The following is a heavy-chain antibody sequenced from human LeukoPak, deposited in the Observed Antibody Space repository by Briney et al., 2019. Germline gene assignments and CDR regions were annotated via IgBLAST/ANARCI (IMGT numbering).Heavy chain of an antibody. CDR2: ISGSSGNT. CDR1: GYLSTRYG. CDR3: ARAGRGTYYYFDV. V-gene: IGHV1-18*03. J-gene: IGHJ4*02. D-gene: IGHD3-10*01. Sequence: ASVKVSCKASGYLSTRYGFIWVRQAPGQGLEWMGWISGSSGNTNYAQIVQGRVSMTTDTSTNTAYMELRSLTVDDMAVYYCARAGRGTYYYFDVWGQGTLVTVSS.